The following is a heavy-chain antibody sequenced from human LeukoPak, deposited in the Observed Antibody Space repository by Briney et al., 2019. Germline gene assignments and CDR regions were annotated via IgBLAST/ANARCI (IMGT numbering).Heavy chain of an antibody. V-gene: IGHV3-21*01. CDR1: GFTFSSYS. D-gene: IGHD1-26*01. CDR3: ARDAKPEITVGATDAFDI. J-gene: IGHJ3*02. Sequence: GGSLRLSCAASGFTFSSYSMNWVRQAPGKGLEWVSSISSSSSYIYYADSVKGRFTISRDNAKNSLYLQMNSLRAEDTAVYYCARDAKPEITVGATDAFDIWGQGTMVTVSS. CDR2: ISSSSSYI.